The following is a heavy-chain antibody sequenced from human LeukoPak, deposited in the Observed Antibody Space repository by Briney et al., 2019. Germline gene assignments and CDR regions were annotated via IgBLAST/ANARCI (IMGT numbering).Heavy chain of an antibody. V-gene: IGHV3-7*01. CDR3: ARDLTNWNDATFDI. Sequence: GGSLRLSCAASGFSFSNYVMHWVRQAPGKGLEWVANIKVDGSETYYVDSVKGRFTISRDNSKNSLYLQMNYLRAEDTAVYYCARDLTNWNDATFDIWGQGTMVTVAS. CDR2: IKVDGSET. D-gene: IGHD1-1*01. J-gene: IGHJ3*02. CDR1: GFSFSNYV.